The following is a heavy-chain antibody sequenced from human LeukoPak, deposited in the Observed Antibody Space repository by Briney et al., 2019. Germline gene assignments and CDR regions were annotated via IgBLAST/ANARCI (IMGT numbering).Heavy chain of an antibody. D-gene: IGHD3-9*01. V-gene: IGHV5-51*01. CDR3: ARGYYDILTGYYIPGDY. CDR2: IYPGDSDT. Sequence: GASLQISCKGSGYSFTSYWIGWVRQMPGKGLEWMGIIYPGDSDTRYSPSFQGQVTISADKSISTAYLQWSSLKASDTAMYYCARGYYDILTGYYIPGDYWGQGTLVTVSS. CDR1: GYSFTSYW. J-gene: IGHJ4*02.